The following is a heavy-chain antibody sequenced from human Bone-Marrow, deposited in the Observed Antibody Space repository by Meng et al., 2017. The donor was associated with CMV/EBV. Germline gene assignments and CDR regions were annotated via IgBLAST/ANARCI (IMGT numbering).Heavy chain of an antibody. D-gene: IGHD6-19*01. CDR3: ARPARYSSGWYYFDY. V-gene: IGHV4-39*01. CDR1: GGSIGSSSYY. J-gene: IGHJ4*02. CDR2: IYYSGST. Sequence: GSLRLSCTVSGGSIGSSSYYWGWIRQPPGKGLEWIGSIYYSGSTYYNPSLKSRVTISVDTSKNQFSLKLSSVTAADTAVYYCARPARYSSGWYYFDYWGQGTLVTVSS.